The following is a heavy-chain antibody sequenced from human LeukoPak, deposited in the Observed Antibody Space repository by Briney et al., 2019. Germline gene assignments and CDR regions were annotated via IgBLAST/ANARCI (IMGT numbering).Heavy chain of an antibody. J-gene: IGHJ4*02. CDR3: AKPARTDYVDY. Sequence: GGSLRLSCTASGFTFINYSMNWVRQAPGKGLEWVSSISTNSAFIYYADSVKGRFTISRDNSKNTLYLQMNSLRAEDTAVYYCAKPARTDYVDYWGQGTLVTVSS. V-gene: IGHV3-23*01. CDR1: GFTFINYS. D-gene: IGHD1-14*01. CDR2: ISTNSAFI.